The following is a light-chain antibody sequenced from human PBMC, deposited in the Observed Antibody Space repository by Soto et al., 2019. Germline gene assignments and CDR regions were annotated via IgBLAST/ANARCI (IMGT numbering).Light chain of an antibody. CDR3: QQYYNTPQT. CDR2: MAS. J-gene: IGKJ1*01. CDR1: QSLLYSANNKNY. Sequence: DIVMTQSTDSLAVTLGERATINCKSSQSLLYSANNKNYLAWYQQKPGQPPKLVIYMASTRESGVPDRFSGSGSGTDFTLTISSLQAEDVAVYYCQQYYNTPQTFGQGTRVEIK. V-gene: IGKV4-1*01.